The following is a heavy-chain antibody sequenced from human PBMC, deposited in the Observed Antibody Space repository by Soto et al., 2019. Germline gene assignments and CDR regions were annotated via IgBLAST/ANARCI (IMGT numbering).Heavy chain of an antibody. CDR1: GGSISSGGYY. CDR2: IYYSGST. Sequence: QVQLQESGPGLVKPSQTLSLTCTVSGGSISSGGYYWSWIRQHPGKGLEWIGYIYYSGSTYYNPSLKSRVTISVDTSKNQFSLKLSSVTAADTAVYYCARDYRDDYIWGSHDAFDIWGQGTMVTVSS. V-gene: IGHV4-31*03. CDR3: ARDYRDDYIWGSHDAFDI. J-gene: IGHJ3*02. D-gene: IGHD3-16*01.